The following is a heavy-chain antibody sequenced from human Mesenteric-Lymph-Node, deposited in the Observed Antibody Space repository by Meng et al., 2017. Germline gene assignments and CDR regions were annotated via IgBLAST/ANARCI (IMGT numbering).Heavy chain of an antibody. CDR1: GGSISSSSYY. Sequence: GSLRLSCTVSGGSISSSSYYWGWIRQPPGKGLEWIGSIYYTGSTYYNPSLKSRVTISVDTSKNQFSLKLTSVTAADTAVYYCARDQTDIAVAGRYFDYWSQGTLVTVSS. V-gene: IGHV4-39*07. D-gene: IGHD6-19*01. J-gene: IGHJ4*02. CDR3: ARDQTDIAVAGRYFDY. CDR2: IYYTGST.